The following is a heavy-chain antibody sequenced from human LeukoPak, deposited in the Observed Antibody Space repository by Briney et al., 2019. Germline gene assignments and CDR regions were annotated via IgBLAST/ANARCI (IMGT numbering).Heavy chain of an antibody. J-gene: IGHJ4*02. CDR2: IYYSGST. CDR3: ARNPGIVEFDY. V-gene: IGHV4-59*08. Sequence: PSETLSLTCTVSGGSISSYYWSWIRQPPGKGLEWIGYIYYSGSTNYNPSLKSRVTISVDTSKNQFSLKLSSVTAADTAVYYCARNPGIVEFDYWGQGTLVTVSS. D-gene: IGHD3-10*01. CDR1: GGSISSYY.